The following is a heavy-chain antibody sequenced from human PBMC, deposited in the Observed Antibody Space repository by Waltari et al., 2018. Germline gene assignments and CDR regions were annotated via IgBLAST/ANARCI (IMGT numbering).Heavy chain of an antibody. CDR1: GGSFSGYY. J-gene: IGHJ4*02. CDR3: ARHGRIRAVALIEY. Sequence: QVQLQQWGAGVMKPSETLSLTCAVYGGSFSGYYWTWIRQPPGKGLGWSGERNDSGKTNYISSLKIRLSISIDTSKNQFSLRLTSVTAADTAMYYCARHGRIRAVALIEYWGPGTLVTVSS. CDR2: RNDSGKT. D-gene: IGHD3-22*01. V-gene: IGHV4-34*01.